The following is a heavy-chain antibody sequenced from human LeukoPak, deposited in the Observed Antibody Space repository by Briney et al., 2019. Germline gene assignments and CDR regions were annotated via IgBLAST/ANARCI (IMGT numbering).Heavy chain of an antibody. D-gene: IGHD5-24*01. CDR3: ARERVEMATIIDY. V-gene: IGHV4-59*01. CDR2: IYYSGST. J-gene: IGHJ4*02. Sequence: PSETLSLTCTVSGGSISSYYWSWIRQPPGKGLEWTGYIYYSGSTNYNPSLKSRVTISVDTSKNQFSLKLSSVTAADTAVYYCARERVEMATIIDYWGQGTLVTVSS. CDR1: GGSISSYY.